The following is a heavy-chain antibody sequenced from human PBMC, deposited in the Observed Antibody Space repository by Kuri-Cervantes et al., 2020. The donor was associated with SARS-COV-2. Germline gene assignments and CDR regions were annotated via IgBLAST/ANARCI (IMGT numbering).Heavy chain of an antibody. D-gene: IGHD2-15*01. CDR3: ARDYMVVVAATPYYYGMDV. J-gene: IGHJ6*02. Sequence: GGSLRLSCAAYGFTFSSYGMHWVRQAPGKGLEWVAVIWYDGSNKYYADSVKGRFTISRDNSKNTLYLQMNSLRAEDTAVYYCARDYMVVVAATPYYYGMDVWGQGTTVTVSS. CDR2: IWYDGSNK. CDR1: GFTFSSYG. V-gene: IGHV3-33*08.